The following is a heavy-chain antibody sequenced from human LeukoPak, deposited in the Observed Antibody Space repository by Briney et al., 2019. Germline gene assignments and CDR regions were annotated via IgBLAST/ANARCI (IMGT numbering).Heavy chain of an antibody. CDR2: INHSGST. V-gene: IGHV4-34*01. J-gene: IGHJ4*02. CDR1: GGSFSGYY. D-gene: IGHD2-2*01. CDR3: ARAEDIVVVPAAKKGAYDY. Sequence: SETLSLTCAVYGGSFSGYYWSWIRQPPGKGLEWIGEINHSGSTNYHPSLKSRVTISVDTSKNQFSLKLSSVTAADTAVYYCARAEDIVVVPAAKKGAYDYWGQGTLVTVSS.